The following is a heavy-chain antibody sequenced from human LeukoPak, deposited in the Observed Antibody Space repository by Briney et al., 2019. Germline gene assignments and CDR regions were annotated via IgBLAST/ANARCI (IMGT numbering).Heavy chain of an antibody. Sequence: GGSLRLSCAASGFTFNDCTMTWVRQAPGKGLEWVSSITGDCNYIFYADSVKGRFTISRDNAQNSLFLELNSLRGEDTAVYYCARERNFYYFDYWGQGALVTVSS. CDR3: ARERNFYYFDY. CDR2: ITGDCNYI. D-gene: IGHD3-3*01. CDR1: GFTFNDCT. J-gene: IGHJ4*02. V-gene: IGHV3-21*01.